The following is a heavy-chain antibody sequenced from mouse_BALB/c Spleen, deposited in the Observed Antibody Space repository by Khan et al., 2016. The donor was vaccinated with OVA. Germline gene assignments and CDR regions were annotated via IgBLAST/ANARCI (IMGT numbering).Heavy chain of an antibody. Sequence: EVQLQESGPSLVKPSPTLSLTCSVTGDSITSGFWNWIRKFPGTKFEYMGYITYSGNTYYNPSLKSRISITRDTSKSQYYLQLNSVTTEDTATYYCARSYGRWAMDDWGQGTSVTVSS. CDR2: ITYSGNT. D-gene: IGHD1-1*01. J-gene: IGHJ4*01. V-gene: IGHV3-8*02. CDR3: ARSYGRWAMDD. CDR1: GDSITSGF.